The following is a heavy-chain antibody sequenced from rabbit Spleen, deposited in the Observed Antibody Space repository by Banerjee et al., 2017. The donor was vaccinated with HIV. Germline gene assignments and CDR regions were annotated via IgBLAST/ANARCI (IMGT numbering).Heavy chain of an antibody. CDR2: IYAAKGST. Sequence: QLKESGGGLVQPGGSLTLSCKASGIDFTRYYITWVRQAPGKGLEWIGIIYAAKGSTDYASWVNGRFTISSDNAQSTVDLKMTSLTAADTATYFCARAIVPWLGLTRLDLWGQGTLVTVS. J-gene: IGHJ3*01. CDR1: GIDFTRYY. D-gene: IGHD4-1*01. CDR3: ARAIVPWLGLTRLDL. V-gene: IGHV1S7*01.